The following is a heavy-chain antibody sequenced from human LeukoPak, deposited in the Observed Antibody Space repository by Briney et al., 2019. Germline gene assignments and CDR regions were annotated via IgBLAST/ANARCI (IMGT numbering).Heavy chain of an antibody. J-gene: IGHJ4*02. V-gene: IGHV3-23*01. CDR1: GFTFNNYA. CDR2: ISDNGGST. CDR3: AKESCYDILTGYSHY. Sequence: GGSLRLSCAASGFTFNNYAMSWVRQAPGKGLEWVSAISDNGGSTYYADSVKGRFTISRDNSKNTLYLQMNSLRAEDTAMYYCAKESCYDILTGYSHYWGQGTLVTVSS. D-gene: IGHD3-9*01.